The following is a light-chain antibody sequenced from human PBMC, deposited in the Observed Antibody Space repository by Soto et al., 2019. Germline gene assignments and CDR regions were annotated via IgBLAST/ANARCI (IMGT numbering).Light chain of an antibody. J-gene: IGLJ2*01. CDR2: VNT. Sequence: QSVLTQPPSVSGAPGQRVTISCTGSSSNIGAGYDVHWYQQLPGTAPKLLIYVNTNRPSGVPDRFSGSKSGTSASLAITGLQAEDEADYYCQSYDSSLNDPVVFGGGTKLTVL. CDR1: SSNIGAGYD. V-gene: IGLV1-40*01. CDR3: QSYDSSLNDPVV.